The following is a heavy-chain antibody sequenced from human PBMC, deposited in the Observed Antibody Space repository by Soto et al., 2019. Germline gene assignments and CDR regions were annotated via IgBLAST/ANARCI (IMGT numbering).Heavy chain of an antibody. D-gene: IGHD5-12*01. Sequence: EVQLLESGGGLVQPGGSLRLSCAASGFTFSSYAMSWVRQAPGKGLEWVSAISGSGSSTYYADSVQGRFTISRDNSKNTLYLQMNSLRAEDTAVYYCAKGDLSGYDCLDYWGQGTLVTVSS. CDR1: GFTFSSYA. CDR2: ISGSGSST. J-gene: IGHJ4*02. CDR3: AKGDLSGYDCLDY. V-gene: IGHV3-23*01.